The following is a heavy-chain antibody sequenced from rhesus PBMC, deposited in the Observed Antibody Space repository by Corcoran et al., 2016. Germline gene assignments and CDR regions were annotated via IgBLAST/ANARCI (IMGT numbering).Heavy chain of an antibody. Sequence: EVQLVQSGAEVKRPGESLKISCKTSGYSFTSYWISWVRQVPEKGLEWLGAIDPSDSDTRYSPSFQGQLTISSDKSISTAYLQWSSLKASDTATYYCAITSGQWVQFPFDYWGQGVLVTVSS. V-gene: IGHV5-20*02. CDR2: IDPSDSDT. J-gene: IGHJ4*01. CDR3: AITSGQWVQFPFDY. D-gene: IGHD5-24*01. CDR1: GYSFTSYW.